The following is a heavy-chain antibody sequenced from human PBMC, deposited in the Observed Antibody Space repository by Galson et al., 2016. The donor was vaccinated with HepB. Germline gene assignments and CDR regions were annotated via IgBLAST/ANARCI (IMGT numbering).Heavy chain of an antibody. D-gene: IGHD4-11*01. CDR3: TTTSYRTSSVRDY. CDR2: IKSETDRGTA. Sequence: SLRLSCAAFGFAFSGHAMSWVRQAPGKGLEWVGRIKSETDRGTADYGAPVQGRFTISRDDESNTLYLQMDSVKTEDTAFYYCTTTSYRTSSVRDYWGQGTRVIVSS. J-gene: IGHJ4*02. CDR1: GFAFSGHA. V-gene: IGHV3-15*01.